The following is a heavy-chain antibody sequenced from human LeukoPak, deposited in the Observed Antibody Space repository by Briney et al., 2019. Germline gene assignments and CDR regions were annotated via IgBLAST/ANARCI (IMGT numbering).Heavy chain of an antibody. CDR3: ARDRGDYGFDP. D-gene: IGHD4-17*01. Sequence: PGGSLRLSCAASGFTFSSNYMSWVRQAPGKGLEWVSVIYSGGSTYYADSVKGRFTISRDNSKNTLYLQMNSLRAEDTAVYYCARDRGDYGFDPWGQGTLVTVSP. CDR1: GFTFSSNY. CDR2: IYSGGST. V-gene: IGHV3-66*01. J-gene: IGHJ5*02.